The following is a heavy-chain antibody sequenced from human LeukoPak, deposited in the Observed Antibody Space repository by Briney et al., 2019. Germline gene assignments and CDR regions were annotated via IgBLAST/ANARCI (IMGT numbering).Heavy chain of an antibody. J-gene: IGHJ6*02. V-gene: IGHV3-23*01. CDR3: AKDENSDFWSGHGMDV. CDR1: GFTFSSYA. Sequence: GGSLRLSCAASGFTFSSYAMTWVRQAPGKGLEWVSGVSGSGITYYADSVKGRFTMSRDNSKNTLYLQMNSLRAEDTAVYYCAKDENSDFWSGHGMDVWGQGTTVTVSS. D-gene: IGHD3-3*01. CDR2: VSGSGIT.